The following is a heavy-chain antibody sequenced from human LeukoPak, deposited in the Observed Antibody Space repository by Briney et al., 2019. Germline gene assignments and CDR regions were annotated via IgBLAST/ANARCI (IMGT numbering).Heavy chain of an antibody. Sequence: GASVKVSCKASGYTFTSYDINWVRQATGQGLEWMGWMNLNIGNTGYAQKFQGRVTMTRNTSISTDYMEMSSLRSEDTAVYYCARGRSNVLRFLATSNWFDPWGQGTLVTVSS. CDR2: MNLNIGNT. CDR1: GYTFTSYD. D-gene: IGHD3-3*01. J-gene: IGHJ5*02. CDR3: ARGRSNVLRFLATSNWFDP. V-gene: IGHV1-8*01.